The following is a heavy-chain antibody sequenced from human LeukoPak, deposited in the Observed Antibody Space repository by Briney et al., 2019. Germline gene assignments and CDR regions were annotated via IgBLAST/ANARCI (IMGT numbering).Heavy chain of an antibody. V-gene: IGHV4-34*01. Sequence: SETLSLTCAVYGGSFSGYYWSWIRQPPGKGLEWIGEINHSGSTNYNPSLKSRVTISVDTSKNQFSLKLSSVTAADTAVYYCARRSMQLWLLFGGWFVPWGQGTLVTVSS. CDR2: INHSGST. D-gene: IGHD5-18*01. J-gene: IGHJ5*02. CDR3: ARRSMQLWLLFGGWFVP. CDR1: GGSFSGYY.